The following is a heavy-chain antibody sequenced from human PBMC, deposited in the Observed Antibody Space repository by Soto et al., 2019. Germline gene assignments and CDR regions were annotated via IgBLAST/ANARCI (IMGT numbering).Heavy chain of an antibody. V-gene: IGHV4-4*02. D-gene: IGHD3-3*01. Sequence: SEPLSLTCAVSGGSINNNFWSWVCQPPGKGLEWIGEIYQTGSINYNPSLRSRVTISVDKSKNQLSLKVDSVTAADTAFYYCVRGNDNYDFWNNWSLDPWGQGTLVTVSS. CDR1: GGSINNNFW. CDR2: IYQTGSI. CDR3: VRGNDNYDFWNNWSLDP. J-gene: IGHJ5*02.